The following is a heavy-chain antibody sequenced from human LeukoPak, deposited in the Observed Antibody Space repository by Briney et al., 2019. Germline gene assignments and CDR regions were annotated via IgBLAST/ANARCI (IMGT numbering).Heavy chain of an antibody. CDR2: ISGSGGST. Sequence: PGGSLRLSCAASGFTFSSYGMSWVRQAPGKGLEWVSAISGSGGSTYYADSVKGRFTISRDNSRNTLYLQMNSLRAEDTALYCCAKDSSPPQITMLRGVITPLDYWGQGTLVTVSS. D-gene: IGHD3-10*01. CDR1: GFTFSSYG. J-gene: IGHJ4*02. V-gene: IGHV3-23*01. CDR3: AKDSSPPQITMLRGVITPLDY.